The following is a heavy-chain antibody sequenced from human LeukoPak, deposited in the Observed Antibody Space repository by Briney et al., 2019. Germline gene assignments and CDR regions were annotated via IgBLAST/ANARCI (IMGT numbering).Heavy chain of an antibody. CDR3: ARDIHVPRIREPYFDI. CDR1: GYSISSGYY. J-gene: IGHJ3*02. V-gene: IGHV4-38-2*02. Sequence: SETLSLTCIVSGYSISSGYYWGWIRQPPGKGLEWIGSIYHSGSTNYNPPLKGRVTISVDTSKNQFSLKLSSVTAADTAVYYCARDIHVPRIREPYFDIWGEGTLVTVSS. D-gene: IGHD1-14*01. CDR2: IYHSGST.